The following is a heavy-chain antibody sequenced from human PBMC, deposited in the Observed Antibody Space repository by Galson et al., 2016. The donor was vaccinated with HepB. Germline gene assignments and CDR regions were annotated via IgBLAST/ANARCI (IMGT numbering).Heavy chain of an antibody. CDR1: GFTFSSYS. CDR3: GKHGGFDY. D-gene: IGHD3-16*01. Sequence: SLRLSCAASGFTFSSYSMNWVRQAPGKGLEWVSSISSRSNYIYYADSVKGRFTISRDNSKNTLYLYMNNLTAGDTAMYYCGKHGGFDYWGQGALVTVSS. J-gene: IGHJ4*02. V-gene: IGHV3-21*04. CDR2: ISSRSNYI.